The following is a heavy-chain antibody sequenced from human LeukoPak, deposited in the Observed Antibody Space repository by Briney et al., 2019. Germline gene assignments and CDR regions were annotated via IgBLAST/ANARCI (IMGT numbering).Heavy chain of an antibody. CDR1: GGTFSSYA. J-gene: IGHJ4*02. Sequence: ASVKVSCKASGGTFSSYAISWVRQAPGQGLEWMGGIIPIFGTANYAQKFQGRVTITTDESTSTAYMELSSLRSEDTAVYYCARVRDSGSYMSSFDYGAQEPLVTVSS. CDR2: IIPIFGTA. D-gene: IGHD1-26*01. V-gene: IGHV1-69*05. CDR3: ARVRDSGSYMSSFDY.